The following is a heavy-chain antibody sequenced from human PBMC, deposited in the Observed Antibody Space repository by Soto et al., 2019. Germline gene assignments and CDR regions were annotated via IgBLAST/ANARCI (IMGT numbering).Heavy chain of an antibody. V-gene: IGHV3-23*01. J-gene: IGHJ4*02. CDR2: LSGSGGST. Sequence: GGSLRLSCAASGFTFSSFAMSWVRQAPGKGLEWVSTLSGSGGSTYYADSVKGRFTISRDNSKDTLYLQMNSLRAEDTAIYYCAKEEGKGDFDYWGQGTLVTVSS. CDR1: GFTFSSFA. D-gene: IGHD3-16*01. CDR3: AKEEGKGDFDY.